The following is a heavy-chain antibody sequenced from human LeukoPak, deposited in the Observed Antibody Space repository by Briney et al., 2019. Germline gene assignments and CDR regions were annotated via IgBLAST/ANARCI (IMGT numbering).Heavy chain of an antibody. J-gene: IGHJ3*02. D-gene: IGHD3-3*01. CDR2: IYTSGST. CDR1: GGSFSGYY. Sequence: NTSETLSLTCAVYGGSFSGYYWSWIRQPAGKGLEWIGRIYTSGSTNYNPSLKSRVTISVDTSKNQFSLKLSSVTAADTAVYYCARDPYYDFWSGYYSPAFDIWGQGTMVTVSS. V-gene: IGHV4-4*07. CDR3: ARDPYYDFWSGYYSPAFDI.